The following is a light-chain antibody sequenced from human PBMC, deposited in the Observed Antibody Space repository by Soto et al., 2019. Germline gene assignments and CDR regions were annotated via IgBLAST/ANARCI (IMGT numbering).Light chain of an antibody. V-gene: IGKV1-39*01. J-gene: IGKJ2*01. Sequence: DIQMTQSPSSLSASVGDRVTITCRTSQSVSIYVNWYQQKPGKAPILLIYASSSLQSGVPSRFSGSGSGTDFTLTISSLEPEDFATYYSQQSYSTPTFGQGTKVEIK. CDR1: QSVSIY. CDR3: QQSYSTPT. CDR2: ASS.